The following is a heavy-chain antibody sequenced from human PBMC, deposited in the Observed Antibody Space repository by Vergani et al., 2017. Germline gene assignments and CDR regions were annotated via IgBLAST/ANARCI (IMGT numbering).Heavy chain of an antibody. CDR2: INHSGST. D-gene: IGHD2-2*01. V-gene: IGHV4-34*01. J-gene: IGHJ6*02. CDR3: ARGTHRYCSSTSCYAGFYYYYGMDV. Sequence: QVQLQQWGAGLLKPSETLSLTCAVYGGSFSGYYWSWIRQPPGKGLEWIGEINHSGSTNYNPSLKRRVTISVDTSKNQFSLKLSSVTAADTAVYYCARGTHRYCSSTSCYAGFYYYYGMDVWGQGTTVTVSS. CDR1: GGSFSGYY.